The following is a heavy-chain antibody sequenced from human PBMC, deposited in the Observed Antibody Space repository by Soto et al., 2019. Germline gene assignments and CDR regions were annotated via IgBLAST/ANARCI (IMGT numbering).Heavy chain of an antibody. J-gene: IGHJ3*02. D-gene: IGHD3-3*01. Sequence: QLQLQESGPGLVKPSETLSLTCTVSGGSISSSSYYWGWIRQPPGKGLEWIGSIYYSGSTYYNPSLKSRVTISVDTSKNQFSLKLSSVTAADTAVYYCARKPSFWRWGAFDIWGQGTMVTVSS. CDR1: GGSISSSSYY. CDR3: ARKPSFWRWGAFDI. V-gene: IGHV4-39*01. CDR2: IYYSGST.